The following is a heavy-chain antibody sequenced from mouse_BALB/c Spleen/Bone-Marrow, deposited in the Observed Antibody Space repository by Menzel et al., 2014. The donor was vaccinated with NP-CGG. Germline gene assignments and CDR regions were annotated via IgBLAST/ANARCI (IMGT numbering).Heavy chain of an antibody. V-gene: IGHV5-9-3*01. CDR3: TRQRGDYTMDY. CDR2: ISNGGNYT. Sequence: EVKLMESGGGLVKPGGSLKLSCAASGFTFSSYGVSWVRQTPEKRLEWVATISNGGNYTYYPDSVKGRFTISRDNAKNTLYLQMSSLGSEDTAMYYCTRQRGDYTMDYWGQGTSVTVSS. J-gene: IGHJ4*01. D-gene: IGHD1-1*02. CDR1: GFTFSSYG.